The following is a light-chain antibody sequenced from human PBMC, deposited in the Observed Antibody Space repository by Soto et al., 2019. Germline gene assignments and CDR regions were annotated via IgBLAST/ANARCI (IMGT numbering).Light chain of an antibody. V-gene: IGKV1-5*01. J-gene: IGKJ1*01. CDR3: QQYNRNTWS. Sequence: IQMTQSPSTLSASVGGRVTITCRASQSVGTWVAWYQQKPGKAPKLLIYGASNLESGVPSRFSGSGYGTEFTLTITTLQPDDFATYFCQQYNRNTWSFGPGTKVDIK. CDR1: QSVGTW. CDR2: GAS.